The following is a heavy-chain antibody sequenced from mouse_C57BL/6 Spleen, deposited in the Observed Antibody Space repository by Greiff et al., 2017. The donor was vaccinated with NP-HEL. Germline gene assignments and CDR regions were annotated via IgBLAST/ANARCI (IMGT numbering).Heavy chain of an antibody. CDR1: GYTFTDYE. J-gene: IGHJ1*03. CDR2: IDPETGGT. CDR3: TRHYGSIHWYFDV. V-gene: IGHV1-15*01. Sequence: QVQLQQSGAELVRPGASVTLSCKASGYTFTDYEMHWVKQTPVHGLEWIGAIDPETGGTAYNQKFKGKAILTADKSSSTAYMELRSLTSEDSAVYYCTRHYGSIHWYFDVWGTGTTVTVSS. D-gene: IGHD1-1*01.